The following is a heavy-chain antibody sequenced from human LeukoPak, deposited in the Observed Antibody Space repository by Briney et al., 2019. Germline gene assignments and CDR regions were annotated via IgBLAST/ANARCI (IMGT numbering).Heavy chain of an antibody. D-gene: IGHD3-9*01. V-gene: IGHV4-59*01. J-gene: IGHJ4*02. CDR3: ARGGILTGYDFDY. CDR1: GGSISSYY. CDR2: IYYSGST. Sequence: PSETLSLTCTVSGGSISSYYWSWIRQPPGKGLEGIGYIYYSGSTNYNPSLKSRVTISVDTSTNQFSLKLSSVTAADTAVYYCARGGILTGYDFDYWGQGTLVTVSS.